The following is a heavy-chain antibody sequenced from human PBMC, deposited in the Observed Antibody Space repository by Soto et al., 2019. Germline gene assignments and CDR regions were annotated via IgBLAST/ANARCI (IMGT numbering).Heavy chain of an antibody. V-gene: IGHV4-31*03. Sequence: QVQLQESGPGLVKPSQTLSLTCTVSGGSISSGGYYWSWIRQHPGKGLEWIGYIYYSGSTYYTPSLKSRVTISVDTSKNQFSRKLSSVTAVDTAVYYCARVFGFGGMDVWGQGTTVTVSS. J-gene: IGHJ6*02. CDR3: ARVFGFGGMDV. D-gene: IGHD3-10*01. CDR1: GGSISSGGYY. CDR2: IYYSGST.